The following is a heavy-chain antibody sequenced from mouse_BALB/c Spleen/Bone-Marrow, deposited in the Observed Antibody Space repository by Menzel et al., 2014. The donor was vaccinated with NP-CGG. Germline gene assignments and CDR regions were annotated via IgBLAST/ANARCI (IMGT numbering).Heavy chain of an antibody. Sequence: QVQLQQSGAELVKPGAPVKLSCKASGYTFTDYWMNWVKQRPGRGLEWIGRIDPSDSETHYNQKLKDKATLTVDKSSTTAYIQLSNLTSEDSAVYYCARTAYWGQGTLVTVSA. CDR3: ARTAY. J-gene: IGHJ3*01. V-gene: IGHV1-69*02. CDR2: IDPSDSET. CDR1: GYTFTDYW.